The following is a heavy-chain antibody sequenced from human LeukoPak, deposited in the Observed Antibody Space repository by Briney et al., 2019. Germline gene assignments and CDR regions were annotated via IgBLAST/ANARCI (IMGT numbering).Heavy chain of an antibody. CDR2: IKDDRSEK. D-gene: IGHD6-13*01. J-gene: IGHJ4*02. CDR1: GFTFSNYW. Sequence: SGGGLVNPGGSLRLSCAASGFTFSNYWMSWVRQAPGKGLEWVANIKDDRSEKYYVDSVKGRFTISRDNAKNSLYLQMNSLRAEDTAMYYCARTIRGYWGQGTLVTVSS. CDR3: ARTIRGY. V-gene: IGHV3-7*01.